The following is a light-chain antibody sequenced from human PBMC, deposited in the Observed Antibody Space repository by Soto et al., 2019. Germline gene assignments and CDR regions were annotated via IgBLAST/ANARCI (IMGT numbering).Light chain of an antibody. V-gene: IGKV3-20*01. Sequence: EIVLTQSPGTLSLSPGETATLSCRASQNVTNNYLAWYQQKPGQAPRLLIYGASSRATGVPDRFSGSGSATDFTLTINRLEDEDYSVYYCQTYVRSPWTFGQGTKVEIK. CDR1: QNVTNNY. J-gene: IGKJ1*01. CDR2: GAS. CDR3: QTYVRSPWT.